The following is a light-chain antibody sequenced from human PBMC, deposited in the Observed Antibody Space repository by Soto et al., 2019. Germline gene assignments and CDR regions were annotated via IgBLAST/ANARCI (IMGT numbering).Light chain of an antibody. CDR2: GAS. J-gene: IGKJ5*01. CDR3: QQAASFPIT. CDR1: QSVSSN. V-gene: IGKV3-15*01. Sequence: EVVMTQSPATVSVSPGERATLSCRASQSVSSNLAWYQQKPGQAPRLLIYGASTRATGTPARFSGSGSGTEFTLTISSLQSEDFATYYCQQAASFPITFGQGTRLEIK.